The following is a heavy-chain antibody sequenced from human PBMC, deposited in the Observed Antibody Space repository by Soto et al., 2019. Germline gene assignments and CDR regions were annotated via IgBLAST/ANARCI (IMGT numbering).Heavy chain of an antibody. CDR1: GLTFRSYW. J-gene: IGHJ4*02. D-gene: IGHD2-21*01. V-gene: IGHV3-74*03. CDR3: VRDMQLWRLDS. CDR2: INTDGSVA. Sequence: VQLVESGGGLVQPGESLRLSCAASGLTFRSYWMHWVRQAPGKGLVWVSRINTDGSVAMYVDSVKGRFTISRDNAKNTLFLHMNSLRAEDTAVYYCVRDMQLWRLDSGGQGTLVTVSS.